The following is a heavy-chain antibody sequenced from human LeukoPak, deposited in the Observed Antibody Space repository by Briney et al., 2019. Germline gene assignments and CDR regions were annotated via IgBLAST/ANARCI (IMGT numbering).Heavy chain of an antibody. CDR1: GYSFTSYW. V-gene: IGHV5-51*01. CDR2: IYPGDSDT. Sequence: GESLKISCKGSGYSFTSYWIGWVRRMPGKGLGWMGIIYPGDSDTSYSPSFQGQVTISADKSISTAYLQWGSLKASDTALYYCARQYEGSLYADYWGQGTLVTVSS. J-gene: IGHJ4*02. CDR3: ARQYEGSLYADY. D-gene: IGHD2-2*01.